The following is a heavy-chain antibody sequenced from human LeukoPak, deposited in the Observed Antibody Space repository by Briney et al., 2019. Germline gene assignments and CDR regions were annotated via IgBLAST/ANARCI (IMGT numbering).Heavy chain of an antibody. D-gene: IGHD1-14*01. CDR2: VYPGGSIT. J-gene: IGHJ5*02. CDR1: GSSFTTYW. Sequence: GESLKISCQGFGSSFTTYWIGWVRQTPGKGLECMGIVYPGGSITHYSPSFQGQVTISADKSTSTAYLQWSSLKASDTAMYYSACRKYFSTWSDPWGQGTLVTVSS. V-gene: IGHV5-51*01. CDR3: ACRKYFSTWSDP.